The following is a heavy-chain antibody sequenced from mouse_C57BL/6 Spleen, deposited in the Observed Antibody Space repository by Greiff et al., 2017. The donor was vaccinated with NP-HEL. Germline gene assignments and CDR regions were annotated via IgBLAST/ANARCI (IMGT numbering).Heavy chain of an antibody. CDR1: GYTFTSYW. J-gene: IGHJ3*01. D-gene: IGHD1-1*01. Sequence: QVQLKQPGTELVKPGASVKLSCKASGYTFTSYWMHWVKQRPGQGLEWIGNINPSNGGTNYNEKFKSKATLTVDKSSSTAYMQLSSLTSEDSAVYYCARSITTVVAKAYWGQGTLVTVSA. CDR3: ARSITTVVAKAY. CDR2: INPSNGGT. V-gene: IGHV1-53*01.